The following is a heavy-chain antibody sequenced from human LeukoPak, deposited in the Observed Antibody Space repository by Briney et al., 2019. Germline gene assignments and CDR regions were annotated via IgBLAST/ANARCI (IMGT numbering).Heavy chain of an antibody. V-gene: IGHV4-34*01. Sequence: SETLSLTCAVYGGSFSGYYWSWIRQPPGKGLEWIGEINHSGSTNYNPSLQSRVTISVDTSKNQFSLKLSSVTAADTAVYYCARGRKGLWFGEPIRYWGQGTLVTVSS. CDR3: ARGRKGLWFGEPIRY. D-gene: IGHD3-10*01. J-gene: IGHJ4*02. CDR2: INHSGST. CDR1: GGSFSGYY.